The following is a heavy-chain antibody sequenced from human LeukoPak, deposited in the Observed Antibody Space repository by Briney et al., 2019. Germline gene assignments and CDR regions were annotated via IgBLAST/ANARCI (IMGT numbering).Heavy chain of an antibody. D-gene: IGHD2-2*01. V-gene: IGHV3-30*02. CDR3: ARDRRYQLLSNYYYYMDV. CDR1: GFTFSSYG. J-gene: IGHJ6*03. Sequence: GGSLRLSCAASGFTFSSYGMHWVRQAPGKGLEWVAFIRYDGSNKYYADSVKGRFTISRDNAKNSLYLQMNSLRAEDTAVYYCARDRRYQLLSNYYYYMDVWGKGTTVTVSS. CDR2: IRYDGSNK.